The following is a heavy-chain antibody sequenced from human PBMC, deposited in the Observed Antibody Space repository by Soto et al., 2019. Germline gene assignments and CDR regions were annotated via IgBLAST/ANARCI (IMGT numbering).Heavy chain of an antibody. J-gene: IGHJ4*02. D-gene: IGHD2-15*01. CDR1: GYTFTSYA. CDR3: ARGIGYCSGGSCFYLDY. V-gene: IGHV1-3*01. Sequence: QVQLVQSGAEVKKPGASVKVSCKASGYTFTSYAMYWVRQAPGQRLEWMGWINAGNGNTKYSQKFQGRVTITRDTSASTAYMELSSLRSEDTAVYYCARGIGYCSGGSCFYLDYWGQGTLVTVSS. CDR2: INAGNGNT.